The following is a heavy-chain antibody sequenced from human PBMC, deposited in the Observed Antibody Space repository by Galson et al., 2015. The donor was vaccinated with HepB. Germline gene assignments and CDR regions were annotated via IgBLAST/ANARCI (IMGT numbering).Heavy chain of an antibody. CDR2: INPNSGGT. CDR1: GYTFTGYY. CDR3: ARGYCSSTSCYTRVDAFDI. J-gene: IGHJ3*02. Sequence: SVKVSCKASGYTFTGYYMHWVRQAPGQGLEWMGWINPNSGGTNYAQKFQGWVTMTRDTSISTAYMELSRLRSDDTAVYYCARGYCSSTSCYTRVDAFDIWGQGTMVTVSS. D-gene: IGHD2-2*02. V-gene: IGHV1-2*04.